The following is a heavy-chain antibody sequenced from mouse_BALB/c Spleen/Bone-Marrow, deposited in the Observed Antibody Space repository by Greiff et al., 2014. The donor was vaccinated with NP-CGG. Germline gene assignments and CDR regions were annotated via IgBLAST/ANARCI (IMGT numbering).Heavy chain of an antibody. CDR3: ARLGRRSFDY. J-gene: IGHJ2*01. Sequence: QVQLKESGADLMKPGASVKISCKATGYRFNSYWIEWVKQRPGHGPEWIGEILPGSGSTNFNEKFKGKATFTAYTSSNTAYMQISSLTSEDSAVYYCARLGRRSFDYWGQGTTLTVSS. V-gene: IGHV1-9*01. CDR2: ILPGSGST. D-gene: IGHD3-1*01. CDR1: GYRFNSYW.